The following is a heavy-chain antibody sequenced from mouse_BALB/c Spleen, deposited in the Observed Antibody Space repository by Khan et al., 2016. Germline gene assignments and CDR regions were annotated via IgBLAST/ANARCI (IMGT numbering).Heavy chain of an antibody. V-gene: IGHV1-20*02. CDR3: ARDYGSPRGAMDY. J-gene: IGHJ4*01. CDR1: GYSFIGYF. Sequence: VQLQQPGPELVKPGASVKISCKASGYSFIGYFMNWVMQSHGKSLEWIGRINPYNGDTFYNQKFKGKATLTVDKSSSTAHMELRSLASEDSAVXYSARDYGSPRGAMDYWGQGTSVTVSS. CDR2: INPYNGDT. D-gene: IGHD1-1*01.